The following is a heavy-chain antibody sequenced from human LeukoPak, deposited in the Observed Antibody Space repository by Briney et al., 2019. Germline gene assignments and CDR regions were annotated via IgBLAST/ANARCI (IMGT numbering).Heavy chain of an antibody. CDR2: IYTSGSA. J-gene: IGHJ5*02. CDR3: AREMFQFDP. Sequence: PSETLSLTCAVYGGSFSGYYWSWIRQPPGKGLEWIGRIYTSGSANYNPSLKSRVTISVDTSKNQFSLKLSSVTAADTAVYYCAREMFQFDPWGQGTLVTVSS. V-gene: IGHV4-59*10. D-gene: IGHD3-10*02. CDR1: GGSFSGYY.